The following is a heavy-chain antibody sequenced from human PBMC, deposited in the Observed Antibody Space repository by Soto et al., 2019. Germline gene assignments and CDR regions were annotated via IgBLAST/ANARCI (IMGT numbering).Heavy chain of an antibody. V-gene: IGHV4-34*01. CDR1: GGSFSGYY. CDR2: IDHSGST. Sequence: QVQLQQWGAGLLKPSETLSLTCAVYGGSFSGYYWSWIRQPPGKGLEWIGEIDHSGSTNYNPSFKSRVIISVDTSKNQFSLKLSSVTAADTAVYYCARVDDYWGQGTLVTVSS. CDR3: ARVDDY. J-gene: IGHJ4*02.